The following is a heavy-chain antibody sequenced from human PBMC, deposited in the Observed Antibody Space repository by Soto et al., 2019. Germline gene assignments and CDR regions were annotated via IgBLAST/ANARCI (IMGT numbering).Heavy chain of an antibody. Sequence: EVQLLESGGGLVQPGGSLRLSCAASGFTFSSYAMSWVRQAPGQGLEWVSAISGSGGSTYYADSVKGRFTISRDNSKNTLYLQINSLRAEDTAVYYCAKVGLDVWSGANVWGQGTLVTVSS. J-gene: IGHJ4*02. CDR1: GFTFSSYA. V-gene: IGHV3-23*01. CDR2: ISGSGGST. CDR3: AKVGLDVWSGANV. D-gene: IGHD3-3*01.